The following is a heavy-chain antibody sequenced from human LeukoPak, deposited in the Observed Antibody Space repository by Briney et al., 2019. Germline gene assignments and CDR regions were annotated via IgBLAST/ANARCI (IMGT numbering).Heavy chain of an antibody. CDR1: GFTFSSYS. CDR2: ISSSSSYI. CDR3: ASAYGDYRYYFDY. D-gene: IGHD4-17*01. Sequence: PGGSLRLSCAASGFTFSSYSMNWVRQAPGKGLEWVSSISSSSSYIYYADSVKGRLTISRDNAKNSLYLQMNSLRAEDTAVYYCASAYGDYRYYFDYWGQGTLVTVSS. V-gene: IGHV3-21*01. J-gene: IGHJ4*02.